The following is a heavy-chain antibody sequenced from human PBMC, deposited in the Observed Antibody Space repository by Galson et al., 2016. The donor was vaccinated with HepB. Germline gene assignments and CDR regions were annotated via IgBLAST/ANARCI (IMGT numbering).Heavy chain of an antibody. Sequence: SLRLSCAVPGFNFKEYAMHWVRQAPGKGLEWVSGISWNRATIGYADSVRGRFTISRDNANNSLYLQMHSLRADDTALYFCAKVRRNTYYLDYWGQGTLVTVAS. V-gene: IGHV3-9*01. CDR2: ISWNRATI. D-gene: IGHD3-16*02. J-gene: IGHJ4*02. CDR1: GFNFKEYA. CDR3: AKVRRNTYYLDY.